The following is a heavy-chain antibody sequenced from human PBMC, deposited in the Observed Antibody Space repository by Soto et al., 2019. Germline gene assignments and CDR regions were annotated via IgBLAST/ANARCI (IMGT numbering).Heavy chain of an antibody. CDR1: GFTFSSYS. CDR2: ISSSSSDI. D-gene: IGHD6-13*01. Sequence: GGSLRLSCAASGFTFSSYSMNWVRQAPGKGLEWVSSISSSSSDIYYADSVKGRFTISRDNAKNSLYLKMNSLRAEDTAVYYCARAVGIAAAGTYYFDYWGQGTMVTVSS. J-gene: IGHJ4*02. CDR3: ARAVGIAAAGTYYFDY. V-gene: IGHV3-21*01.